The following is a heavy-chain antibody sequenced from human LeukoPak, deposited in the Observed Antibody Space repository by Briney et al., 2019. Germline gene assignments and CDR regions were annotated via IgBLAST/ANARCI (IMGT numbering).Heavy chain of an antibody. Sequence: GGSLRLSCAASGFTFSSYWMHWVRQALGKGLVWVSRINSDGSSTSYADSVKGRFTISRDNAKNTLYLQMNSLRAEDTAVYYCARASRYSGYDLTDYWGQGTLVTVSS. J-gene: IGHJ4*02. CDR2: INSDGSST. CDR1: GFTFSSYW. D-gene: IGHD5-12*01. CDR3: ARASRYSGYDLTDY. V-gene: IGHV3-74*01.